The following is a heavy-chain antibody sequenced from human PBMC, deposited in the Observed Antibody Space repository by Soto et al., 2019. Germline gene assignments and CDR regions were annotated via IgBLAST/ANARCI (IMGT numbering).Heavy chain of an antibody. Sequence: LGESLKISCKGSGYSFTSYWIGWVRQMPGKGLEWMGIIYPGDSDTRYSPSFQGQVTISADKSISTAYLQWSSLKTSDTAMYYCARQRGSIAVSASDYFQHWGQGTLVTVSS. CDR2: IYPGDSDT. D-gene: IGHD6-19*01. V-gene: IGHV5-51*01. CDR3: ARQRGSIAVSASDYFQH. J-gene: IGHJ1*01. CDR1: GYSFTSYW.